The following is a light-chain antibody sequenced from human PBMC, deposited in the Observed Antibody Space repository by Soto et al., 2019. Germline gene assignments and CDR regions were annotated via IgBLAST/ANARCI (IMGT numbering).Light chain of an antibody. J-gene: IGKJ1*01. CDR3: QQYDNAPQT. CDR1: QSMRRSY. V-gene: IGKV3-20*01. Sequence: EIVLKQSPGTLSLSPGERATLSCRAGQSMRRSYIAWYQKKPGQAPRLLIYAASSRATGIPDKFSGTGSGTDYSLTISRLEPEDFAVYYCQQYDNAPQTFGQGTKVDIK. CDR2: AAS.